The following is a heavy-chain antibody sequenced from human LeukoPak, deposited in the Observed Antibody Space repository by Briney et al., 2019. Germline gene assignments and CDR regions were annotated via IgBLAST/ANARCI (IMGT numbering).Heavy chain of an antibody. J-gene: IGHJ4*02. CDR3: AKKGGSDWPPRAFDH. CDR1: GFTFSSFP. D-gene: IGHD6-19*01. V-gene: IGHV3-30*04. Sequence: PGKSLRLSCAVSGFTFSSFPFHWVRQAPGKGLEWVAAISTDGSYKYHGDSVKGRFTISRDNPMNTLYLQMNSLRAEDTAVYYCAKKGGSDWPPRAFDHWGQGTLVTVSS. CDR2: ISTDGSYK.